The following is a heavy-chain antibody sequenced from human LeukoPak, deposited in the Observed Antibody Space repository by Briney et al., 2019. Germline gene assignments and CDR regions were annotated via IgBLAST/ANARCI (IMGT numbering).Heavy chain of an antibody. CDR2: INSNGRSA. CDR1: GFTLSNYW. J-gene: IGHJ4*02. V-gene: IGHV3-74*01. D-gene: IGHD3/OR15-3a*01. Sequence: GGSLRLSCVASGFTLSNYWMDWVRQAPGEGMVWLSRINSNGRSANDADSVKGRFGISSDKAKNTLHLQMDRRRAEDTAVYYCARNTCHFLTGPYFDFWGQGTLVTVSS. CDR3: ARNTCHFLTGPYFDF.